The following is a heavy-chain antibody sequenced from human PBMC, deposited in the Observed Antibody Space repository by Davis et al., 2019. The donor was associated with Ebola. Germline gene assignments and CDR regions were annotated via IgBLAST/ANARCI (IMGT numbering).Heavy chain of an antibody. J-gene: IGHJ5*02. CDR3: AGFGELLPASSARDNWFDP. CDR1: GGSISSGGYY. V-gene: IGHV4-31*03. D-gene: IGHD3-10*01. Sequence: MPSETLSLTCTVSGGSISSGGYYWSWIRQHPGEGLEWIGYIYYSGSTYYNPSLKSRVTISVDTSKNQFSLKLSSVTAADTAVYYCAGFGELLPASSARDNWFDPWGQGTLVTVSS. CDR2: IYYSGST.